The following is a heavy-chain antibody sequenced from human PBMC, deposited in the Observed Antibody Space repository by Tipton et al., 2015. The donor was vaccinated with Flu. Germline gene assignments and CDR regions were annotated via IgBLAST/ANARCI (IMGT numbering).Heavy chain of an antibody. CDR1: GGSISSYY. D-gene: IGHD1-26*01. CDR3: ARGLSRATLHYYYGMDV. Sequence: LRLSCTVSGGSISSYYWSWIRQPPGKGLEWIGYIYYSGSTNYNPSLKSRVTISVDTSKNQFSLKLSSVTAADTAVYYCARGLSRATLHYYYGMDVWGQGTTVTVSS. CDR2: IYYSGST. J-gene: IGHJ6*02. V-gene: IGHV4-59*01.